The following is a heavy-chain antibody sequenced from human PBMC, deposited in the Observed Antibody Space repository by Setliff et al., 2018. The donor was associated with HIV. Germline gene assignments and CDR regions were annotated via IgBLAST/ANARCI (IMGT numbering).Heavy chain of an antibody. J-gene: IGHJ4*02. Sequence: SSETLSLTCSVSGDSISGGSYFWGWIRQTPGKGLEWIGNIYYTGFAYYNPSLESRVTISLDTSKTHFSLNLTSVTDADTAVYFCTREGRGDPAMATTRIDFWGQGKLVTVSS. V-gene: IGHV4-39*02. CDR1: GDSISGGSYF. CDR2: IYYTGFA. D-gene: IGHD1-1*01. CDR3: TREGRGDPAMATTRIDF.